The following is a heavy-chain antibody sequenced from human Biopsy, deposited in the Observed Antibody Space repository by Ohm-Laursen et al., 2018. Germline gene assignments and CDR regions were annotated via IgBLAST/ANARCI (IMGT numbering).Heavy chain of an antibody. CDR3: ARHRYCSSTSCSNSNYYFDF. J-gene: IGHJ4*02. CDR2: IEYSDKT. Sequence: SETLSLTCTVSGDSIGSYSWSWIRRPPGKGLEWIGYIEYSDKTYYNPSLESRVAFSVDTSKNQFSLRLICVTAADTAVYYCARHRYCSSTSCSNSNYYFDFWGQGTLVTVSS. V-gene: IGHV4-59*08. D-gene: IGHD2-2*01. CDR1: GDSIGSYS.